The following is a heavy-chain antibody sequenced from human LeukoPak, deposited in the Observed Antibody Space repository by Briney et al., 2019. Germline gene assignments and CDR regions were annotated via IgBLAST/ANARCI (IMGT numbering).Heavy chain of an antibody. CDR1: GGSISGYY. V-gene: IGHV4-59*08. J-gene: IGHJ4*02. Sequence: SETLSLTCTVSGGSISGYYWTWIRQPPGKGLEWIGYVSNSGSTNYNPSLNTRVTISVDTSKNQFSLNLSSVTAADTAVYYCARTLKRTTVSTYYYFDYWGQRTLVTVSS. CDR2: VSNSGST. D-gene: IGHD4-17*01. CDR3: ARTLKRTTVSTYYYFDY.